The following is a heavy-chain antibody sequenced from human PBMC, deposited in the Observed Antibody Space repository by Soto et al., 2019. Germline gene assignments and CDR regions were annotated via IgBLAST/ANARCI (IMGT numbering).Heavy chain of an antibody. J-gene: IGHJ5*02. D-gene: IGHD2-8*02. CDR2: PYYSGSN. CDR3: VRCHGYASSCTGGWWFDP. Sequence: QVQLQESGAGVVKPSQTLSLTCNGSGDAISHGGYYWGGNGPRPGKGLQWLGYPYYSGSNYYSKSLRGRISIAVDMSKNQCSVKLTFTTAADTSVYYCVRCHGYASSCTGGWWFDPWGQGTLVTVSS. V-gene: IGHV4-31*03. CDR1: GDAISHGGYY.